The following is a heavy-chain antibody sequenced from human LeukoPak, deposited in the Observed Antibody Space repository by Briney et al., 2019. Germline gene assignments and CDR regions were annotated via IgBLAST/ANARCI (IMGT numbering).Heavy chain of an antibody. Sequence: SQTLSLTCTVSGGSISSGDYYWSWIRQPPGKGLEWIGYIYYSGSTYYNPSLKSRVTISVDTSKNQFSLKLSSVTAADTAVYYCARASSGGSSSWFNYYFDYWGQGTLVTVSS. CDR2: IYYSGST. V-gene: IGHV4-30-4*08. D-gene: IGHD6-13*01. CDR1: GGSISSGDYY. CDR3: ARASSGGSSSWFNYYFDY. J-gene: IGHJ4*02.